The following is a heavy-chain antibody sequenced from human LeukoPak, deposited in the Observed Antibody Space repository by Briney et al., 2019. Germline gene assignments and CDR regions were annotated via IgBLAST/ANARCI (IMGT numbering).Heavy chain of an antibody. Sequence: SETLSPPFPVSGYSISRGYYWGWVRQPPGKGLEWIGSIYHSGSTYYNPSLKSRVTISVDTSKNQFSLKLSSVTAADTAVYYCARVTFGYSLGYWGQGTLVTVSS. D-gene: IGHD3-22*01. CDR2: IYHSGST. J-gene: IGHJ4*02. CDR1: GYSISRGYY. CDR3: ARVTFGYSLGY. V-gene: IGHV4-38-2*02.